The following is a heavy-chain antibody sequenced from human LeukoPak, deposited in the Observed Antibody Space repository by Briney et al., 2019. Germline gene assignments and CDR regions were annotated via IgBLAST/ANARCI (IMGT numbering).Heavy chain of an antibody. V-gene: IGHV4-34*01. CDR3: SRGGGGWWGELAQFDYYYYRDV. D-gene: IGHD3-16*01. CDR1: GGSFSGYY. J-gene: IGHJ6*03. CDR2: INHSGST. Sequence: PSETLSLTCAVYGGSFSGYYWSWIRQPPGKGLEWIGEINHSGSTNYNPSLKSRVTISLDTSKNQFSLNLSSVTASDTAVCYCSRGGGGWWGELAQFDYYYYRDVGGKGTTVTVSS.